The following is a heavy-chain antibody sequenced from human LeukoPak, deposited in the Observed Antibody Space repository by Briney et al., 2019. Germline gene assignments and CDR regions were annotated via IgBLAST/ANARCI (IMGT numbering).Heavy chain of an antibody. CDR3: ARVRNYIGY. CDR1: GGSIRSSYYY. CDR2: IYDSGST. Sequence: PSETLSLTCTVSGGSIRSSYYYWGWIRQPPGKGLEWIGSIYDSGSTYYNPSLKSRVTISVDTSKNQFSLKLSSVTAADTAVYYCARVRNYIGYWGQGTLVTVSS. D-gene: IGHD3-10*01. J-gene: IGHJ4*02. V-gene: IGHV4-39*07.